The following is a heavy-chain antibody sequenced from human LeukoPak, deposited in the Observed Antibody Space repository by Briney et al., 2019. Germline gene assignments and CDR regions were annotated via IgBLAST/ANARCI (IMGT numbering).Heavy chain of an antibody. CDR2: IRSKAYGGTT. D-gene: IGHD1-26*01. CDR1: GFTFSSYA. J-gene: IGHJ4*02. Sequence: PGGSLRLSCAASGFTFSSYAMSWVRQAPGKGLEWVGFIRSKAYGGTTEYAASVKGRFTISRGDSKSIAYLQMNSLKTEDTAVYYCTSFRLLRSFLDYWGQGTLVTVSS. CDR3: TSFRLLRSFLDY. V-gene: IGHV3-49*04.